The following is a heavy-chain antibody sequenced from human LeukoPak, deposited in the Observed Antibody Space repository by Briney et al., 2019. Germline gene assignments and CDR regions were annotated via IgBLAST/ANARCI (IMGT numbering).Heavy chain of an antibody. D-gene: IGHD5-18*01. CDR1: GFTFTTYW. J-gene: IGHJ6*02. CDR2: INSDGSIT. Sequence: GGSLRLSCAASGFTFTTYWMHWVRQAPGKGLVWVSHINSDGSITSYADSVKGRFTISRDNAKSTLYLQMNSLRAEDTAVYYCARDAVDTANAVWGQGTTVTVSS. V-gene: IGHV3-74*01. CDR3: ARDAVDTANAV.